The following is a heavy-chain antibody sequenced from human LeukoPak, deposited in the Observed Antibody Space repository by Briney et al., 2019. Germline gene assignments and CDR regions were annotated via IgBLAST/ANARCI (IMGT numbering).Heavy chain of an antibody. V-gene: IGHV3-23*01. CDR1: DFAFSTYA. J-gene: IGHJ4*02. Sequence: PGGSLRFSCAALDFAFSTYAVDGFRQAPGKGRDWVSAISSSGDTTYYADSVKGRFSISRDNSTNMLYLQMSSLRPEDTAIYHCAKDRNSWPTDFDSWGQGTLVTVST. CDR2: ISSSGDTT. D-gene: IGHD2/OR15-2a*01. CDR3: AKDRNSWPTDFDS.